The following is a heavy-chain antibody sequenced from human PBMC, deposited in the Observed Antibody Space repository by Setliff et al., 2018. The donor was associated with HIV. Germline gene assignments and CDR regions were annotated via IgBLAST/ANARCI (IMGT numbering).Heavy chain of an antibody. CDR2: MNPNSGNT. V-gene: IGHV1-8*02. CDR3: ARARRDSYDRGRRNHYYIDV. CDR1: GYTFSSYD. Sequence: ASVKVSCKASGYTFSSYDISWVRQATGQGLEWMGWMNPNSGNTGYAQKFQGGVTMTRDTSISTAYMELNNLKFEDTAVYYCARARRDSYDRGRRNHYYIDVWGKGTTVTVSS. J-gene: IGHJ6*03. D-gene: IGHD3-22*01.